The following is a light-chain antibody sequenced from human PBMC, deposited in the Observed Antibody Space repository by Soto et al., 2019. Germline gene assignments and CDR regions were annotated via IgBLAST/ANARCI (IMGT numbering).Light chain of an antibody. CDR1: QSVSSN. V-gene: IGKV3-15*01. CDR2: GAS. CDR3: HQTYSPPDT. Sequence: EIVMTQSPATLSVSTGERSTLSCRASQSVSSNLAWYQQKPGQAPRFLIYGASTRATGVPARFSGSGSGTDFTLTISGLQPDDSATYYCHQTYSPPDTFGQGTKVDIK. J-gene: IGKJ1*01.